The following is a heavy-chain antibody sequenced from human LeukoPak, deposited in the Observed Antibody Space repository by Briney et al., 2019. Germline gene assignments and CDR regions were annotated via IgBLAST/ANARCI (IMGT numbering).Heavy chain of an antibody. J-gene: IGHJ4*02. CDR1: GFTFSDYY. D-gene: IGHD4-23*01. Sequence: GSLRLSCAASGFTFSDYYMSWIRQAPGKGLEWVSYISSSGSTIYYADSVKGRFTISRDNSKNTLYLQMNSLRAEDTAVYYCAKVHGGNPTIDYWGQGTLVTVSS. CDR2: ISSSGSTI. V-gene: IGHV3-11*01. CDR3: AKVHGGNPTIDY.